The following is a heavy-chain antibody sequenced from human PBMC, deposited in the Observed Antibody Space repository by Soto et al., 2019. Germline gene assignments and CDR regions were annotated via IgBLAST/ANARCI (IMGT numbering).Heavy chain of an antibody. CDR2: IHHSGST. D-gene: IGHD3-10*01. Sequence: QVQLQETGPGLVKPSGTLSLTCAVSGDSISSMNWWSWVRQPPEKGLEWIGEIHHSGSTNYNPSLKSRVTISVDKSKNQFSLRLTSVTAADTAVYYCARYDYGSGDDYNIDFWAQGTLVTVSS. CDR1: GDSISSMNW. CDR3: ARYDYGSGDDYNIDF. J-gene: IGHJ4*02. V-gene: IGHV4-4*02.